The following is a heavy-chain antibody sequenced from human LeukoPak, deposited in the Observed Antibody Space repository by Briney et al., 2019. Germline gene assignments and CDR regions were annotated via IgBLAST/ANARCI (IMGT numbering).Heavy chain of an antibody. CDR2: ISSSSSYI. Sequence: GGSLRLSCAASGFTFSRYSMNWVRQAPGKGLEWVSSISSSSSYIYYADSVKGRFTISRDNAKNSLYLQMNSLRAEDTAVYYCARDLRDYDFWSGSLGYWGQGTLVTVSS. CDR3: ARDLRDYDFWSGSLGY. J-gene: IGHJ4*02. D-gene: IGHD3-3*01. CDR1: GFTFSRYS. V-gene: IGHV3-21*01.